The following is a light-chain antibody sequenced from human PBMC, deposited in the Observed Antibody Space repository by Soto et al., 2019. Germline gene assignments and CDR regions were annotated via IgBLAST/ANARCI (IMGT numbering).Light chain of an antibody. CDR1: SSDVGGYNY. CDR3: CSYAGSYTYVV. J-gene: IGLJ2*01. V-gene: IGLV2-11*01. Sequence: QSALTQPRSVSGSPGQSVTISCTGTSSDVGGYNYVSWYQQHPGKAPKLMIYDVSKRPSGXPDRXSGSKSGNTASLTISGLQAEDEADYYCCSYAGSYTYVVFGGGTKLTVL. CDR2: DVS.